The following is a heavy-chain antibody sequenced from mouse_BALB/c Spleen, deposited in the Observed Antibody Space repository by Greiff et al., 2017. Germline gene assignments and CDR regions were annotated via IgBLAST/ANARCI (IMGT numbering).Heavy chain of an antibody. Sequence: VQLQQSGAELARPGASVKLSCKASGYTFTSYWMQWVKQRPGQGLEWIGAIYPGDGDTRYTQKFKGKATLTADKSSSTAYMQLSSLASEDSAVYYCARGAYRYEDAMDYWGQGTSVTVSS. J-gene: IGHJ4*01. V-gene: IGHV1-87*01. CDR3: ARGAYRYEDAMDY. D-gene: IGHD2-14*01. CDR1: GYTFTSYW. CDR2: IYPGDGDT.